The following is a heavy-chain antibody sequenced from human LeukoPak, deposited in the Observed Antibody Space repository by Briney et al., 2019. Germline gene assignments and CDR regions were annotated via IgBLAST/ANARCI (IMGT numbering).Heavy chain of an antibody. D-gene: IGHD1-26*01. J-gene: IGHJ4*02. V-gene: IGHV4-31*03. CDR2: IYYSGST. Sequence: TLSLTCTVSGGSISSGGYYWSWIRQHPGKGLEWIGYIYYSGSTYYNPSLKSRVTISVDTSKNQFSLKLSSVTAADTAVYYCAREVRFSGRTEWGQGTLVTVSS. CDR3: AREVRFSGRTE. CDR1: GGSISSGGYY.